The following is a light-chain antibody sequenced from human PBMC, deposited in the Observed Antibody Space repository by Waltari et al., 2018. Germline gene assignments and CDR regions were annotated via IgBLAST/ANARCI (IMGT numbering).Light chain of an antibody. CDR1: SRAVGSYIF. V-gene: IGLV2-23*02. CDR2: EVT. J-gene: IGLJ2*01. CDR3: CSYAGSSTFL. Sequence: QSALTQPAPVSGSPGQSIPIPCPGTSRAVGSYIFVSWYQQNPGKAPKIMIYEVTKRPSGVSNRFSGSKSGNTASLTISGLQADDEADYYCCSYAGSSTFLFGGGTKLTVL.